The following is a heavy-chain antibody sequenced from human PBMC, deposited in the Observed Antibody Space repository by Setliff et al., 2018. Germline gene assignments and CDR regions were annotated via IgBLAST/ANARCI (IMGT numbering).Heavy chain of an antibody. V-gene: IGHV1-2*02. J-gene: IGHJ6*03. CDR3: ARMSGFQYMDV. D-gene: IGHD3-3*01. Sequence: GASVKVSCKASGYTFGAHYIHWVRQAPGQGFEWMGWINPNSGDTNYAQNFQGRVTMTRDTSKNHVSLKLSPVTAADTAVYYCARMSGFQYMDVWGKGTTVTVSS. CDR1: GYTFGAHY. CDR2: INPNSGDT.